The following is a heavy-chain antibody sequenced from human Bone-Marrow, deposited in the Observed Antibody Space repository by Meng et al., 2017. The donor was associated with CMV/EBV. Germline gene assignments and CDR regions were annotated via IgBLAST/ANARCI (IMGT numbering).Heavy chain of an antibody. J-gene: IGHJ6*01. Sequence: GGSLRLSCAASGFTFSSYSMNWVRQAPGKGLEWASSISSSSSYIYYADSVKGRFTISRDNAKNSLYLQMNSLRAEDTAVYYCARDGYSSSWYYYYGRDVWGQGNTVNVAS. D-gene: IGHD6-13*01. CDR2: ISSSSSYI. V-gene: IGHV3-21*01. CDR3: ARDGYSSSWYYYYGRDV. CDR1: GFTFSSYS.